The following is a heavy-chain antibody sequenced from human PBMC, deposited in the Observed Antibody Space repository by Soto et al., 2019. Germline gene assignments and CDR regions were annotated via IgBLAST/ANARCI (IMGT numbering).Heavy chain of an antibody. CDR2: ISYDGSNK. V-gene: IGHV3-30-3*01. CDR3: AREAVVPAAMVYYFDY. J-gene: IGHJ4*02. Sequence: QVQLVESGGGVVQPGRSLRLSCAASGFTFSSYAMHWVRQAPGKGLEWVAVISYDGSNKYYADSVKGRFTISRDNSKNTLYLQMNSLRAEDTAVYYCAREAVVPAAMVYYFDYWGQGTLVTVSS. D-gene: IGHD2-2*01. CDR1: GFTFSSYA.